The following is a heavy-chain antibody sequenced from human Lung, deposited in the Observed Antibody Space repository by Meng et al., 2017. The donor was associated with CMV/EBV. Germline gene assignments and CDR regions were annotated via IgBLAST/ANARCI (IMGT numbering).Heavy chain of an antibody. Sequence: SLKISXVTSGFTFSKYAMTWVRQSPTKGLEWVSSIGDSGAGPYHPDSVRGRFTTSRDDSKNILYLQMNSLRVEDTAVYFCAKLSITMIRGVARGRRDFWGQGSLVTVSS. J-gene: IGHJ4*02. D-gene: IGHD3-10*01. CDR1: GFTFSKYA. CDR3: AKLSITMIRGVARGRRDF. V-gene: IGHV3-23*01. CDR2: IGDSGAGP.